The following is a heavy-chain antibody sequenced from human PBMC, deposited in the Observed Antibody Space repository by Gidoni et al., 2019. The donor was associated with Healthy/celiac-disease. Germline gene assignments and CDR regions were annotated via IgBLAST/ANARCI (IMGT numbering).Heavy chain of an antibody. CDR2: ISSSSSYI. V-gene: IGHV3-21*01. D-gene: IGHD6-13*01. CDR3: ARDPMYSSSWRRTPVVDPGDV. CDR1: GFTFSSYS. Sequence: EVQLVESGGGLVKPGGSLRLSCAASGFTFSSYSMKGVRQAPGKGLECVSSISSSSSYIYYADSVKGRFTISRDNAKNSLYLQMNSLRAEDTAVYYCARDPMYSSSWRRTPVVDPGDVWGQGTTVTVSS. J-gene: IGHJ6*02.